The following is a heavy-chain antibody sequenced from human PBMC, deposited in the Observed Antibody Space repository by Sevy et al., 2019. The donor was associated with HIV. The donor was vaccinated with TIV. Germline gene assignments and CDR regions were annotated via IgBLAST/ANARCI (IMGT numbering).Heavy chain of an antibody. CDR3: ARDAGDYVWGSDRYNAFDN. CDR1: GFTFSDYY. CDR2: ISSSGSTI. Sequence: GGSLRLSCAASGFTFSDYYMSWIRQAPGKGLEWVSYISSSGSTIYYADSVKGRFTISRDNAKNSLYLQMNSLRAEDTTVYDCARDAGDYVWGSDRYNAFDNWGQGTMVTVSS. V-gene: IGHV3-11*01. J-gene: IGHJ3*02. D-gene: IGHD3-16*02.